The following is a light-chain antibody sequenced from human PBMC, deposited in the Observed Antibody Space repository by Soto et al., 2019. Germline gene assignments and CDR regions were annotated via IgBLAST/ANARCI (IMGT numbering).Light chain of an antibody. J-gene: IGKJ5*01. CDR3: QQLNSYPPT. V-gene: IGKV1-9*01. CDR1: QGISSY. CDR2: AAS. Sequence: IQLTQSPSSLSASVGDRVTITCRASQGISSYLAWYQQKPGKAPKLLIYAASTLQSGVPSRFSGSGSGTDLTLTISILQREDVATYYCQQLNSYPPTFGQGTRLEIK.